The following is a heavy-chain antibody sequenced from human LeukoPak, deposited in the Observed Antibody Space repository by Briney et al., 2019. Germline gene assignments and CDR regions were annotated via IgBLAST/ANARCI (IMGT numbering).Heavy chain of an antibody. D-gene: IGHD3-22*01. Sequence: ASVKVSCKASGYTFTSYGISWVRQAPGQGLEWVGCISAYNGNTNYAQKLQGRVTMTTDTSTSTAYMELRSLRSDDTAVYYCARTPYYYDSSGYYDYWGQGTLVTVSS. J-gene: IGHJ4*02. CDR2: ISAYNGNT. V-gene: IGHV1-18*01. CDR3: ARTPYYYDSSGYYDY. CDR1: GYTFTSYG.